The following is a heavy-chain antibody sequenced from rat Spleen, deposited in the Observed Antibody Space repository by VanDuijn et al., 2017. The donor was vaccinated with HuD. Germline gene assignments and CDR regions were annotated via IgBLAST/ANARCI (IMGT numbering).Heavy chain of an antibody. CDR3: TREETLYWYFDF. J-gene: IGHJ1*01. CDR1: GFTFNNYW. V-gene: IGHV5-31*01. D-gene: IGHD3-4*01. CDR2: ISYDGTAT. Sequence: EVQLVESDGGLVQPGRSLKLSCVASGFTFNNYWMTWIRQAPTKGLEWVASISYDGTATYYRDSVKGRFTLSRDNAKSTLYLQMISLRSEDTATYYCTREETLYWYFDFWGPGTMVTVSS.